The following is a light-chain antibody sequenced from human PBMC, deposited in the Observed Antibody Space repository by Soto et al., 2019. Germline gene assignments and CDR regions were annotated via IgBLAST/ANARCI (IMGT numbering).Light chain of an antibody. V-gene: IGKV1-5*01. CDR1: QSISTW. J-gene: IGKJ1*01. Sequence: DIQMTQSPSTLSASVGYRFTITCRASQSISTWLAWYQQKPGKAPKLLIYDVSPLQSGVPSRFSGSGSGTEFILTISSLQPDDSATYYCQQYNTYWTFGPGTTVDIK. CDR2: DVS. CDR3: QQYNTYWT.